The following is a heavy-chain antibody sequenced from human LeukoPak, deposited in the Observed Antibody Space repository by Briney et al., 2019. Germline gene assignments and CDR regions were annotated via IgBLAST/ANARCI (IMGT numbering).Heavy chain of an antibody. Sequence: TSETLSLTCTVSVGSISSYYWSWIRQPAGKGLEWIGRIYTSGSTNYNPSLKSRVTMSVDTSKNQFSLKLSSVTAADTAVYYCASGASIAVADDAFDIWGQGTMVTVSS. V-gene: IGHV4-4*07. CDR2: IYTSGST. J-gene: IGHJ3*02. D-gene: IGHD6-19*01. CDR3: ASGASIAVADDAFDI. CDR1: VGSISSYY.